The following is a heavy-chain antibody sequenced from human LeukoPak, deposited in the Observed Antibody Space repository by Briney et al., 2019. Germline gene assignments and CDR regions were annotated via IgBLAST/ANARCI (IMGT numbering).Heavy chain of an antibody. CDR2: INPNSGGT. CDR1: GYTFTGYY. J-gene: IGHJ4*02. V-gene: IGHV1-2*02. D-gene: IGHD3-10*01. CDR3: ASNKAGGSGSYSAYLY. Sequence: ASVKVSCKASGYTFTGYYMHWVRQAPGQGPEWMGWINPNSGGTNYAQKFQGRVTMTRDTSISTAYMELSRLRSDDTAVYYCASNKAGGSGSYSAYLYWGQGTLVTVSS.